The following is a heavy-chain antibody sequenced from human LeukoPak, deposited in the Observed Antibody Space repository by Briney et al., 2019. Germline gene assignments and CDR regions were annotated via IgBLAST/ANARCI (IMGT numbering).Heavy chain of an antibody. V-gene: IGHV4-59*01. J-gene: IGHJ3*02. CDR1: GGSISSYY. CDR3: ARFLYSSSYAFDI. D-gene: IGHD6-13*01. CDR2: ISYSGST. Sequence: SETLSLTCTVSGGSISSYYWRWTRQPPGKGLEWIGYISYSGSTNYNPSLKRRVTISVDASKSQYSLKLSSVTAADTAVYYCARFLYSSSYAFDIWGQGTMVTVSS.